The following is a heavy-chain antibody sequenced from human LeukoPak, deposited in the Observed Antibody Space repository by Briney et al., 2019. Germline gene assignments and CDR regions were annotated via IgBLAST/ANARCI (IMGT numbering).Heavy chain of an antibody. Sequence: SQTLSLTCTVSGGSISSGSYYWSWIRQPAGKGLEWLGRIYTSGCTNYNPSLKSRVTIPVDTSKNKFSLKLSSVTAADSAVYYCARGYYDFWSGYFDYWGQGTLVTVSS. V-gene: IGHV4-61*02. J-gene: IGHJ4*02. CDR3: ARGYYDFWSGYFDY. CDR1: GGSISSGSYY. CDR2: IYTSGCT. D-gene: IGHD3-3*01.